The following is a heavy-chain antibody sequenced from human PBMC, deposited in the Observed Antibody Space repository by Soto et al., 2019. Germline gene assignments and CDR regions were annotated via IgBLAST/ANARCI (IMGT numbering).Heavy chain of an antibody. Sequence: QLQLQESGPGLVKPSETLSLTCTVSGGSISSSGYYWGWIRQPPGKGLEWIGSIYYSGSTYYNPSLKSRVTISVDTSKNQFSLKLSSLTAADTAVYYCVRHYTVTTGNFGYWGQGTLVTVSS. D-gene: IGHD4-17*01. J-gene: IGHJ4*02. CDR1: GGSISSSGYY. CDR2: IYYSGST. CDR3: VRHYTVTTGNFGY. V-gene: IGHV4-39*01.